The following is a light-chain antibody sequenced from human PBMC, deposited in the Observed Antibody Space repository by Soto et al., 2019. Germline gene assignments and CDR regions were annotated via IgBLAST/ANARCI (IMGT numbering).Light chain of an antibody. Sequence: DIRMTQSPSSLSASVGDRVNITCRASKSISSYLNWYQHKPGTAPKLLIYAAYRLQSGVPSRFTGSGSRTDFTLTISSLQPEDFATYFCQQSNSSPYTLGQGTRLEIK. J-gene: IGKJ2*01. CDR3: QQSNSSPYT. CDR1: KSISSY. CDR2: AAY. V-gene: IGKV1-39*01.